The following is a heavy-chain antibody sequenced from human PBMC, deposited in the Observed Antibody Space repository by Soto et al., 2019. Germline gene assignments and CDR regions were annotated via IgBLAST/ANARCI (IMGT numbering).Heavy chain of an antibody. D-gene: IGHD6-13*01. CDR2: ISGGGEYV. CDR3: ATDGAAGAAMGV. Sequence: EMNLVESGGGLVKPGGSQRLSCAASGFTFSNYGMNWARQSPGKGLEWVSSISGGGEYVGYADSLKGRLTISRDNAKKSLYLQLNSLTADDTAVYYCATDGAAGAAMGVWGQGTTVTVSS. CDR1: GFTFSNYG. V-gene: IGHV3-21*01. J-gene: IGHJ6*02.